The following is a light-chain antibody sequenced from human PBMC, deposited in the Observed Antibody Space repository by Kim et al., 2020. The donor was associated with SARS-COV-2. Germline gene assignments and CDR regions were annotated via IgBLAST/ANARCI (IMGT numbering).Light chain of an antibody. CDR2: DAS. Sequence: ASIGDRVTITCRASQSISSWLAWYQQKPGKAPKFLIYDASRLGSGVPSRFSGSGSGTEFTLTISSLQPDDFATYHCQQYKTYPRTFGQGTKLDIK. CDR3: QQYKTYPRT. J-gene: IGKJ1*01. CDR1: QSISSW. V-gene: IGKV1-5*01.